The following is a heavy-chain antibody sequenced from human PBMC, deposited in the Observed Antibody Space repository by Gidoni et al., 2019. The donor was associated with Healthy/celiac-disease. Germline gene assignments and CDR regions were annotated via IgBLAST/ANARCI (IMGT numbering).Heavy chain of an antibody. J-gene: IGHJ3*02. V-gene: IGHV1-69*01. D-gene: IGHD4-17*01. CDR2: IIPIFGTA. CDR1: GGTFSRYA. CDR3: ASPYGDYLHAGKRPFDI. Sequence: QVQLVQSGAEVKKPGSSVKVSCKASGGTFSRYAISWVRQAPGQGLEWMGGIIPIFGTANYAQKFQGRVTITADESTSTAYMELSSLRSEDTAVYYCASPYGDYLHAGKRPFDIWGQGTMVTVSS.